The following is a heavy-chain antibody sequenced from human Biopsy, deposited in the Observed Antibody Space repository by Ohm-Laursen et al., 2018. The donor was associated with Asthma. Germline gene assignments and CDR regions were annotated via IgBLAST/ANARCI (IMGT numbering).Heavy chain of an antibody. V-gene: IGHV3-30-3*01. CDR3: ARDSPSGSDFDYYYFDY. Sequence: SLRLSCTASGFMFGDYVFHWVRQAPGKGLEWVAIISYDGTNTYYADSVKGRFTISRDNSKNTLYLQMNGLKAEDTAVYYCARDSPSGSDFDYYYFDYWGQGSLVTVSS. D-gene: IGHD5-12*01. J-gene: IGHJ4*02. CDR1: GFMFGDYV. CDR2: ISYDGTNT.